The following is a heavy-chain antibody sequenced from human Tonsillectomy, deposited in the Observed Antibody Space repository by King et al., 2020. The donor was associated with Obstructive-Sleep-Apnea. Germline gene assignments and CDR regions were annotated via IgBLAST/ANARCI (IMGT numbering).Heavy chain of an antibody. V-gene: IGHV4-59*08. CDR3: ARLRYYDSSGYYYFYYFDY. Sequence: LQLQESGPGLVKPSETLSLTCTVSGGSISSYYWGCIRHPPREGLEWIGYINYSGGTNYNPPLKLRVILSLDTSKNQFSLKLSSVTAADTAVYYCARLRYYDSSGYYYFYYFDYWGQGTLVTVSS. D-gene: IGHD3-22*01. CDR2: INYSGGT. CDR1: GGSISSYY. J-gene: IGHJ4*02.